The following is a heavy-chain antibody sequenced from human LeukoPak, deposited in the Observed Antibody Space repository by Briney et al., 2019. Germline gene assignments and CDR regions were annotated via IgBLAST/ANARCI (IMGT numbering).Heavy chain of an antibody. V-gene: IGHV3-21*01. CDR3: ARHCSSTSCSLYYYYGMDV. J-gene: IGHJ6*02. Sequence: GGSLRLSCAASGFTFSSYSMNWVRQAPGKGLEWVSSISSSSSYIYYADSVKGRFTISRDNAKNSLYLQMNSLRAEDTAVYYCARHCSSTSCSLYYYYGMDVWGQGTTVTVSS. D-gene: IGHD2-2*01. CDR1: GFTFSSYS. CDR2: ISSSSSYI.